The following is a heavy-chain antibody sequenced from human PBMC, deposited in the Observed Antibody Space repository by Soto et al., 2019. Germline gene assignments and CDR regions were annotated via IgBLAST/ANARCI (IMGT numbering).Heavy chain of an antibody. J-gene: IGHJ3*02. D-gene: IGHD3-10*02. CDR1: GFTFSSYG. Sequence: QVQLVESGGGVVQPGRSLRLSCAASGFTFSSYGMHWVRQAPGKGLEWVAVIWYDGSNKYYADSVKGRFTISRDNSKNTRYLQMNSRRAEDTAVYYCARDGDCSGSPWLGSNDAFDIWGQGTMVTVSS. CDR3: ARDGDCSGSPWLGSNDAFDI. CDR2: IWYDGSNK. V-gene: IGHV3-33*01.